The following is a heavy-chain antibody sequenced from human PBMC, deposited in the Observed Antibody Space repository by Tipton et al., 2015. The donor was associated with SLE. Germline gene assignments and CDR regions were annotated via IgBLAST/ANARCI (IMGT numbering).Heavy chain of an antibody. CDR1: GFTFTSYW. CDR2: IKQDGSEK. Sequence: SLRLSCKGSGFTFTSYWMNWVRQVPGKGLEWGANIKQDGSEKSYVDSVKGRFTISRDNAKNSLYLQINSLGVEDTAVYYCTRGSPVARVWGPGTMVTVSS. CDR3: TRGSPVARV. J-gene: IGHJ3*01. V-gene: IGHV3-7*01.